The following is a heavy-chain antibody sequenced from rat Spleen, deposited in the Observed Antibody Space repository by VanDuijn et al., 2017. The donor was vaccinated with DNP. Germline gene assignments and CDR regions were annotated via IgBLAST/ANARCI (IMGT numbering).Heavy chain of an antibody. Sequence: EVHLVESGGGLVQPGRSLKLSCAASGFTFSDYNMAWVRQAPQKGLEWVATISYDGGRTYYRDSVKGRFTISRDDAKTTLYLQMDSLRSEDTATYYCATGVYGGYEDWFAYWGQGTLVTVSS. CDR3: ATGVYGGYEDWFAY. CDR2: ISYDGGRT. J-gene: IGHJ3*01. CDR1: GFTFSDYN. V-gene: IGHV5-7*01. D-gene: IGHD1-11*01.